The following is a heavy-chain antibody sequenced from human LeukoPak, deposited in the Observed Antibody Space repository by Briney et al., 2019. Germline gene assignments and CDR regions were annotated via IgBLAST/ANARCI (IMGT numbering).Heavy chain of an antibody. V-gene: IGHV3-21*01. Sequence: GGSLRLSCAAPGFTFSSYSMNWVRKAPGKGLGWVSSISRSSIYIYYADSVKGRFTICRDNAKNSLYLQMTSLRAEDTAVYYCARDSRWYSDYWGQGTLVTVSS. CDR3: ARDSRWYSDY. D-gene: IGHD5-24*01. CDR2: ISRSSIYI. CDR1: GFTFSSYS. J-gene: IGHJ4*02.